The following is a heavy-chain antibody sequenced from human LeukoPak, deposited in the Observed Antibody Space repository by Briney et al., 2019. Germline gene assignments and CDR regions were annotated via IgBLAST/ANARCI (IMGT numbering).Heavy chain of an antibody. CDR1: GGSFSGYY. D-gene: IGHD3-22*01. Sequence: SGTLSLTCAVYGGSFSGYYGSWIRQPPGKGLEWIGEINHSGSTNYNPSLKSRVTISVDASKNPSSLKLSSVNAADTAVYYCARGRTKTARVVNGRFDYWGEGNLVTVSS. CDR2: INHSGST. V-gene: IGHV4-34*01. J-gene: IGHJ4*02. CDR3: ARGRTKTARVVNGRFDY.